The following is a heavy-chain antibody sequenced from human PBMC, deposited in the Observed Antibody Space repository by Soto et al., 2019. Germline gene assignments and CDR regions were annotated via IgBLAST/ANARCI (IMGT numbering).Heavy chain of an antibody. V-gene: IGHV4-59*01. D-gene: IGHD3-10*01. CDR1: GGSISSYY. J-gene: IGHJ6*03. CDR2: IYYSGST. Sequence: SETLSLTCTVSGGSISSYYWSWIRQPPGKGLEWIGYIYYSGSTNYNPSLKSRVTISVDTSKNQFSLKLSSVTAADTAVYYCARDKREKGGVTMVRGVHPYYYYYMDVWGKGTTVTVSS. CDR3: ARDKREKGGVTMVRGVHPYYYYYMDV.